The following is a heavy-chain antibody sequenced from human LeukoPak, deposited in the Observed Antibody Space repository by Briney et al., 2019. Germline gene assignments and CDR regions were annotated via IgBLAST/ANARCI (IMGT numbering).Heavy chain of an antibody. CDR2: INHSGST. D-gene: IGHD3-9*01. J-gene: IGHJ5*02. Sequence: SETLSLTCTVSGGSIISYYWSWIRQPPGKGLEWIGEINHSGSTNYNPSLKSRVTISVDTSKNQFSLKLSSVTAADTAVYYCARGSSYYDILTGYYGARDWFDPWGQGTLVTVSS. CDR1: GGSIISYY. V-gene: IGHV4-34*01. CDR3: ARGSSYYDILTGYYGARDWFDP.